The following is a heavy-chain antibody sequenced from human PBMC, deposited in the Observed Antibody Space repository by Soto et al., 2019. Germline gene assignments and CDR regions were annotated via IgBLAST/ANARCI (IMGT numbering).Heavy chain of an antibody. Sequence: QVQLVESGGGVVQPGTSLRLSCVGSGFNFRSYVIHWVRQAPGKGLEWVALTSYDGSNNFYGDSVKGRFTISRDNSRNTVELQMDSLRHEDTALYYCARWGTTGGLDVWGQGTLVSVAS. CDR1: GFNFRSYV. CDR2: TSYDGSNN. V-gene: IGHV3-33*05. D-gene: IGHD3-16*01. J-gene: IGHJ4*02. CDR3: ARWGTTGGLDV.